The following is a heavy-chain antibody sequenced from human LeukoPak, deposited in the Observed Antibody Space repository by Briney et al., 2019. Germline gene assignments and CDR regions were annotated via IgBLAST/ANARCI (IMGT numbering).Heavy chain of an antibody. Sequence: SETLSLTRTVSGGSISSSSYYWGWIRQPPGKGLEWIGSIYYSGSTYYDPSLKSRVTISVDTSKNQFSLKLSSVTAADTAVYYCARLTIYASGEDSWGQGTLVTVSS. D-gene: IGHD2/OR15-2a*01. CDR1: GGSISSSSYY. CDR2: IYYSGST. CDR3: ARLTIYASGEDS. J-gene: IGHJ4*02. V-gene: IGHV4-39*01.